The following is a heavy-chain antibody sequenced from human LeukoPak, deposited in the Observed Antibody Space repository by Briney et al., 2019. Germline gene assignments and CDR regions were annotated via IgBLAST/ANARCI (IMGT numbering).Heavy chain of an antibody. CDR3: VKDIFYINTWTFIN. D-gene: IGHD1-1*01. V-gene: IGHV3-9*01. Sequence: SLRLSCAASGFTFDDYAMHWVRQAPGKGLEWVSGISWNSGITDYADSVKGRFTISRDNAKNTLYLQMNRLRAEDTGLYYCVKDIFYINTWTFINWGQGTLVTVSS. CDR2: ISWNSGIT. CDR1: GFTFDDYA. J-gene: IGHJ4*02.